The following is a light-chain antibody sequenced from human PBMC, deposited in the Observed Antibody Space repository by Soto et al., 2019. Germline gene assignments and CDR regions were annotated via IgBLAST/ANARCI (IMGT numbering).Light chain of an antibody. CDR2: YDS. CDR3: QVLDSSSDRVA. Sequence: SYELTQPPSVSVAPGKTATITCGGNNLGSKSVHWYQQKPGQAPVLVIYYDSDRPSGIPERFSGSNSGITATLTISRVEAGDEADGYCQVLDSSSDRVAFGGGSKLTGL. V-gene: IGLV3-21*04. J-gene: IGLJ2*01. CDR1: NLGSKS.